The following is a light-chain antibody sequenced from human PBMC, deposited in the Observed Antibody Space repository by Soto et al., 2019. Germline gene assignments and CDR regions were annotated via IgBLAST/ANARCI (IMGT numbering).Light chain of an antibody. Sequence: DIQMTQSPSSLSASVGDRVTITCQASQDISNYLNWYQQKPGKAPKLLIYDASNLETGVPSRFGGSVSGTDFTCTISGLQPEDTATYYCQQYENPLLTFGGGTKVEIK. CDR2: DAS. CDR3: QQYENPLLT. V-gene: IGKV1-33*01. CDR1: QDISNY. J-gene: IGKJ4*01.